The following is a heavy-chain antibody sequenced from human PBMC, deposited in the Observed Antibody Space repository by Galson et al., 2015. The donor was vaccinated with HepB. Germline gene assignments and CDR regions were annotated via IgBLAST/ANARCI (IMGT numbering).Heavy chain of an antibody. Sequence: SLRLSCAASGFTFSSYGMHWVRQAPGKGLEWVAVIWYDGSNKYYADSVKGRFTISRDNSKNTLYLQMNSLRAEDTAVYYCARDRADGSGSSPDAFDIWGQGTMVTVSS. D-gene: IGHD3-10*01. CDR1: GFTFSSYG. CDR2: IWYDGSNK. V-gene: IGHV3-33*08. CDR3: ARDRADGSGSSPDAFDI. J-gene: IGHJ3*02.